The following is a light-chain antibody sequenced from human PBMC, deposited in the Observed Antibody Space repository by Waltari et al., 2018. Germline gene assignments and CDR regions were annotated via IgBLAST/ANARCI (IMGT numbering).Light chain of an antibody. J-gene: IGLJ2*01. V-gene: IGLV1-44*01. CDR3: ATWDDSLNAVI. CDR2: TDS. Sequence: QSMLTQPPSASGTPGQRVIISCSGIKSNIGRNTVNWYQQLPGTAPQLLIHTDSQRPSGVPVRFSGSKSGTSASLAISGLQSEDEADFYCATWDDSLNAVIFGGGTNLTVL. CDR1: KSNIGRNT.